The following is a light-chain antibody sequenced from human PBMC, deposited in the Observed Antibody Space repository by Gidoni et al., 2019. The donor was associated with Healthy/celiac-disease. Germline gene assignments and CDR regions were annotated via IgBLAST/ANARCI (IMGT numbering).Light chain of an antibody. CDR3: QQLNSYPLT. J-gene: IGKJ4*01. V-gene: IGKV1-9*01. Sequence: DIQLTQSPSFLSASVGDRVTITCRASQGISSYLAWYQQKPGKAPKLLIYAASTLQSGVPPRFSGSGSGTEFTLTISSLQPEDFATYYCQQLNSYPLTFGGXTKVEIK. CDR1: QGISSY. CDR2: AAS.